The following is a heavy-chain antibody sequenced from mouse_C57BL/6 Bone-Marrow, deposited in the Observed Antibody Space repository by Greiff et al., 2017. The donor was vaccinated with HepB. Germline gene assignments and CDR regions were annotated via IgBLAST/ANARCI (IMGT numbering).Heavy chain of an antibody. CDR2: IRSKSNNYAT. D-gene: IGHD1-1*01. CDR1: GFSFNTYA. Sequence: EVKLMESGGGLVQPKGSLKLSCAASGFSFNTYAMNWVRQAPGKGLEWVARIRSKSNNYATYYADSVKDRFTISRDDSESMLYLQMNNLKTEDTAMYYCVRHRLLRDLLGFAYWGQGTLVTVSA. CDR3: VRHRLLRDLLGFAY. V-gene: IGHV10-1*01. J-gene: IGHJ3*01.